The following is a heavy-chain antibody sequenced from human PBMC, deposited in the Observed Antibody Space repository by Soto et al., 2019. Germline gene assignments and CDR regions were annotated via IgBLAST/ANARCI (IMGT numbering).Heavy chain of an antibody. CDR1: GYAFTTYG. J-gene: IGHJ4*02. V-gene: IGHV1-18*01. CDR2: ISAHIGNS. Sequence: QVHLVQSGAEVKKPGASVKVSCQASGYAFTTYGITWVRQAPGQGLEWMGWISAHIGNSNYAQKLQGRLTVTRDTSMSTAYMELRSLRSDATAVYYCARGRYGDYWGQGALVTVSS. D-gene: IGHD1-1*01. CDR3: ARGRYGDY.